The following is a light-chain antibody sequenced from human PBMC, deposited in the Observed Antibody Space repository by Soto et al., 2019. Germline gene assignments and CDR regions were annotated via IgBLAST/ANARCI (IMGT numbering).Light chain of an antibody. V-gene: IGKV3-11*01. CDR1: QTVSSNY. CDR3: QQCSNWPPT. CDR2: DAS. J-gene: IGKJ1*01. Sequence: EIILTQSPDTLSLSPGERATLSCSASQTVSSNYLAWYQQKPGQAPRLLIFDASNRATGIPARFSGSGSGTDFTLSISSLEPEDFAVYYCQQCSNWPPTFGQGTKVDIK.